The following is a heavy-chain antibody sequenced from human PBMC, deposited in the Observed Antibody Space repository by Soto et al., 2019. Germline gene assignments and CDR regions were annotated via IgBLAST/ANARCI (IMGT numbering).Heavy chain of an antibody. CDR3: VRDSGHDWKDY. J-gene: IGHJ4*02. V-gene: IGHV4-4*02. D-gene: IGHD1-1*01. CDR1: GGSISSTNW. Sequence: SETLSLTCAVSGGSISSTNWWNWVRQPPGKGLEWIGEIDHSGSTNYNPSLKSRVTMSVDKPKNQFSLKLSSVTAADTAVYYCVRDSGHDWKDYWGQGTLVTVSS. CDR2: IDHSGST.